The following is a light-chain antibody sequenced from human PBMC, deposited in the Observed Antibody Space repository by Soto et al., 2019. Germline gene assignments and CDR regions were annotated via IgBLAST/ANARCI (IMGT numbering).Light chain of an antibody. J-gene: IGKJ4*01. Sequence: DIVMTQSPATLSVSPGERATLSCRASQSLSGNLAWYKQKPGQAPRLLLYGVSTRATGIPARFSGSGSGTEFTLTISSLQSEDFAVYYCQQYNSLPLTCGGGTKVEIK. CDR2: GVS. CDR3: QQYNSLPLT. CDR1: QSLSGN. V-gene: IGKV3D-15*01.